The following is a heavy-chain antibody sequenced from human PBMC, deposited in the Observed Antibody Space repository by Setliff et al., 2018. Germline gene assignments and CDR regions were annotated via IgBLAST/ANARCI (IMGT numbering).Heavy chain of an antibody. D-gene: IGHD2-2*01. CDR2: VYYSGST. J-gene: IGHJ5*02. Sequence: PSETLSLTCTVSGDSINVYYWSWIRQPPGKGLEWISYVYYSGSTHYNPSLKSRITISMDTSKNQFSLEMTSVTAADTAVYYCARGIGGYCSSMSCSNESWPWGQGTLVTVSS. V-gene: IGHV4-59*08. CDR3: ARGIGGYCSSMSCSNESWP. CDR1: GDSINVYY.